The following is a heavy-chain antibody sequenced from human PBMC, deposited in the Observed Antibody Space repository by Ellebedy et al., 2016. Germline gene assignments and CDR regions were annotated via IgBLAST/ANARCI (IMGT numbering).Heavy chain of an antibody. CDR3: AREQWLRGFDY. CDR2: INPNSGGT. CDR1: GYTFTGYY. Sequence: ASVTVSCXASGYTFTGYYMHWVRQAPGQGLEWMGWINPNSGGTNYAQKFQGRVTMTRDTSISTAYMELSRLRSDDTAVYYCAREQWLRGFDYWGQGTLVTVSS. D-gene: IGHD5-12*01. V-gene: IGHV1-2*02. J-gene: IGHJ4*02.